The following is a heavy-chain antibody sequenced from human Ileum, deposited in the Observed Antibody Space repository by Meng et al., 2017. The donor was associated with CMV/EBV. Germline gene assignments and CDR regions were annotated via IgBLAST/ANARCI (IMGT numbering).Heavy chain of an antibody. CDR1: GGSISRNSYY. D-gene: IGHD4-23*01. CDR2: IYYSGST. CDR3: ARGYGGIFDY. V-gene: IGHV4-39*07. Sequence: QLQLQESRPGLVKPSETLSLTCAVSGGSISRNSYYWGWIRQPPGKGLELIANIYYSGSTYYNPSLKSRVTISVDASKNQFSLKLSSVTAADTAVYYCARGYGGIFDYWGQGTLVTVSS. J-gene: IGHJ4*02.